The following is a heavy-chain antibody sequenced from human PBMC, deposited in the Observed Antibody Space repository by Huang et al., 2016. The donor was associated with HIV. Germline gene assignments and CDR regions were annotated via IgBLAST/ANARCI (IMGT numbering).Heavy chain of an antibody. V-gene: IGHV4-39*01. D-gene: IGHD1-26*01. CDR3: ARHKGSSPFYFDY. J-gene: IGHJ4*02. CDR1: GGSISSSSYY. CDR2: IYYSGST. Sequence: QLQLQESGPGLVKPSETLSLTCTVSGGSISSSSYYWGWIRQPPGRGREWIGSIYYSGSTYYNPSLKSRVTIAVDTSKNQFALKLSSVTAADTAVYYCARHKGSSPFYFDYWGQGTLVTVSS.